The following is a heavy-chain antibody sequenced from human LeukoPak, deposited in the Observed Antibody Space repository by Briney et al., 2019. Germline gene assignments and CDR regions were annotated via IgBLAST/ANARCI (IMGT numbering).Heavy chain of an antibody. CDR3: AREGVTTGGNDAFDI. D-gene: IGHD1-1*01. CDR2: INPNSGGT. J-gene: IGHJ3*02. CDR1: GYTFTGYY. Sequence: ASVTVSCKASGYTFTGYYVHWVRQAPGQGLEWMGWINPNSGGTNYAQKFQGRVTMTRDTSISTAYMELSRLRSDDTAVYYCAREGVTTGGNDAFDIWGQGTMVTVSS. V-gene: IGHV1-2*02.